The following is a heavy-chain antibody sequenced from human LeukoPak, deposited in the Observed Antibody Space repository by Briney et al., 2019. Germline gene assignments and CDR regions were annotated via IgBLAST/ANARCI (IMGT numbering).Heavy chain of an antibody. V-gene: IGHV3-48*03. CDR3: AKVAKYYYGSESYYFFEQ. CDR1: GFTFSSYE. D-gene: IGHD3-10*01. Sequence: GGSLRLSCAASGFTFSSYEMNWVRQAPGKGLEWVSYISSSGSTIYYADSVKGRFTISRDNAKNSLYLQMNSLRVEDTAIYYCAKVAKYYYGSESYYFFEQWGQGTPVTASS. J-gene: IGHJ4*02. CDR2: ISSSGSTI.